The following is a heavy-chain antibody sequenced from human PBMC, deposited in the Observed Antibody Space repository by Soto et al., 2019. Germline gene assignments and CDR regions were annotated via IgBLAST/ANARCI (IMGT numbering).Heavy chain of an antibody. Sequence: ASVKVSCKASGYTFTNYTMNWVRQAPGQRLEWMAWINTVNGDTKYSQKVQGRVTIIRDTSASTDYMELSSLRSEDTDIYYCATARRGTPGMDVWGQGTTVTVSS. J-gene: IGHJ6*02. CDR3: ATARRGTPGMDV. CDR2: INTVNGDT. CDR1: GYTFTNYT. V-gene: IGHV1-3*04.